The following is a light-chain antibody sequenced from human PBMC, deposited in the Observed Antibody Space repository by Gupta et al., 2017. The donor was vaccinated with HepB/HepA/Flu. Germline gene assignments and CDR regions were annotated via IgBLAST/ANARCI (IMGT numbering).Light chain of an antibody. CDR2: GAS. CDR1: QSVSSSY. CDR3: QLYGSSPLCS. V-gene: IGKV3-20*01. Sequence: EIVLTQSPGTLSLSPGERATLSCRASQSVSSSYLAWYQQKPGQAPRLLIYGASSRATGIPDRFSGSRSGTDFTLTISRREPEDFAMYSCQLYGSSPLCSFGQGTKLEIK. J-gene: IGKJ2*04.